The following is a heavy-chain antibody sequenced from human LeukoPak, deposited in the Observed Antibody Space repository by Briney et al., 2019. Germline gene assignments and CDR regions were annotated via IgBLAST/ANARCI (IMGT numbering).Heavy chain of an antibody. CDR2: INPSGGST. J-gene: IGHJ4*02. CDR1: GYTFTSYY. V-gene: IGHV1-46*01. D-gene: IGHD6-6*01. CDR3: AREGKVLAARPLCPVY. Sequence: ASVKVSCKASGYTFTSYYMHWVRQAPGQGLEWMGIINPSGGSTSYAQKFQGRVTMTRDTSTSTVYMELSSLRSEDTAVYYCAREGKVLAARPLCPVYWGQGTLVTVSS.